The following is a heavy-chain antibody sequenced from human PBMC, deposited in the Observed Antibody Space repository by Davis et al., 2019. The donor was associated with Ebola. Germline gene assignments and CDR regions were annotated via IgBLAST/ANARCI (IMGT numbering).Heavy chain of an antibody. CDR3: ARDITLVQGGWFDP. Sequence: SVPVSRLASRYTFTSYGISWVRQAPGQALEWMGWISAYNGNTNYAQKLQGRVTMTTDTSTSTAYMELRSLGSDDTAVYYCARDITLVQGGWFDPWGQGTLVTVSS. D-gene: IGHD3-10*01. CDR1: RYTFTSYG. V-gene: IGHV1-18*01. J-gene: IGHJ5*02. CDR2: ISAYNGNT.